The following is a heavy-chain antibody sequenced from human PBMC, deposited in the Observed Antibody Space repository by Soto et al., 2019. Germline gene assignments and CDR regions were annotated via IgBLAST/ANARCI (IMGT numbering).Heavy chain of an antibody. CDR3: AQSTVTTGGHGMDV. Sequence: KTSETLSLTCAVYGGSFSGYYWSWIRQPPGKGLEWIGEINHSGSTNYNPSLKSRVTISVDTSKNQFSLKLSSVTAADTAVYYCAQSTVTTGGHGMDVWGQGTTVTVSS. J-gene: IGHJ6*02. V-gene: IGHV4-34*01. CDR1: GGSFSGYY. D-gene: IGHD4-4*01. CDR2: INHSGST.